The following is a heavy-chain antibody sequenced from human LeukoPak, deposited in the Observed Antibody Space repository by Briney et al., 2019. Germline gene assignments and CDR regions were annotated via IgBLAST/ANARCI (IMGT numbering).Heavy chain of an antibody. CDR2: TRYDGSNK. CDR1: GFTFRNYG. D-gene: IGHD6-6*01. V-gene: IGHV3-30*02. CDR3: AKGGNGSSVLDV. Sequence: GGSLRLSCAASGFTFRNYGMHWVRQAPGKGLEWVAFTRYDGSNKYYADSVKGRITISRDNSKNTLHLQMNSLRAEDSAVYYCAKGGNGSSVLDVWGKGTTVTVSS. J-gene: IGHJ6*04.